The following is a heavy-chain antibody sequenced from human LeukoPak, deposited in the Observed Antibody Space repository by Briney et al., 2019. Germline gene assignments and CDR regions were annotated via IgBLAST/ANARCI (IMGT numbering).Heavy chain of an antibody. D-gene: IGHD3-22*01. J-gene: IGHJ3*02. V-gene: IGHV1-8*01. Sequence: ASVKVSCTASGYTFTSYDINWVRQATGQGLEWMGWMNPNSGNTGYAQKFQGRVTMTRNTSISTAYMELSSLRSEDTAVYYCASLFRYYYDSSGYYYLQRNDAFDIWGQGTMVTVSS. CDR3: ASLFRYYYDSSGYYYLQRNDAFDI. CDR1: GYTFTSYD. CDR2: MNPNSGNT.